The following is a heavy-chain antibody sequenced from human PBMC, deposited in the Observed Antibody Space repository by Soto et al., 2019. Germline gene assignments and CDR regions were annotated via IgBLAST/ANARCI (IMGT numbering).Heavy chain of an antibody. CDR3: ARRNYYDTEY. V-gene: IGHV1-69*02. CDR1: GGTFSSYT. J-gene: IGHJ4*02. CDR2: IIPILGIT. Sequence: GASVKVSCKASGGTFSSYTISWVRQAPGQGLEWMGRIIPILGITNYAQKLQGRVTMTTDTSTSTAYMELRSLRSDDTAVYYCARRNYYDTEYWGQGTLVTVSS. D-gene: IGHD3-22*01.